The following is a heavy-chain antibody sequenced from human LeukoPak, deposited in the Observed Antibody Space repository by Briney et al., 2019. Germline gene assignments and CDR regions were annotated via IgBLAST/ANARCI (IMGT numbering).Heavy chain of an antibody. CDR1: GGSISSGSYY. CDR3: ARVHRYCSSTSCYNWFDP. Sequence: SQTLSLTCTVSGGSISSGSYYWSWIRRPAGKGLEWIGRIYTSGSTNYNPSLKSRVTISVDTSKNQFSLKLSSVTAADTAVYYCARVHRYCSSTSCYNWFDPWGQGTLVTVSS. D-gene: IGHD2-2*01. V-gene: IGHV4-61*02. J-gene: IGHJ5*02. CDR2: IYTSGST.